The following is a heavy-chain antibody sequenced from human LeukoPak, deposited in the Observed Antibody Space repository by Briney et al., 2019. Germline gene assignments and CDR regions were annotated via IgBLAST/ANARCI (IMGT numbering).Heavy chain of an antibody. CDR3: ARGSSRSKGAPPTYSAY. V-gene: IGHV1-3*01. J-gene: IGHJ4*02. CDR2: INAGNGKT. Sequence: ASGKVSCKASGYTFTSYAMHWVRQAPGQGLGGMGWINAGNGKTKHLQKFQGRVTITGDTSESTAYMERSSRRPEATAVYSCARGSSRSKGAPPTYSAYWGQGTLLTVSS. CDR1: GYTFTSYA. D-gene: IGHD6-13*01.